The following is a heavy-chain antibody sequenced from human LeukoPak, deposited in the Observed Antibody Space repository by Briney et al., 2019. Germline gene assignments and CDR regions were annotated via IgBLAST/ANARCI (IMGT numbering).Heavy chain of an antibody. V-gene: IGHV3-53*01. J-gene: IGHJ4*02. Sequence: GGALRLSCAASVFTVSNSYVSCVRQAPGKGLEWVSIIYSGGSTSYTDSVKGRSTISRDSSKNTVYLQMNSLSAEDTAVYSCARDVLGDYWGLGTLVTVSS. CDR3: ARDVLGDY. D-gene: IGHD3-3*02. CDR1: VFTVSNSY. CDR2: IYSGGST.